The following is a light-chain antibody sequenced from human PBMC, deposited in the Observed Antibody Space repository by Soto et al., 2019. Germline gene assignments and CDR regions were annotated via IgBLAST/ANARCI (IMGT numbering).Light chain of an antibody. CDR3: SSSTGSTTVV. CDR2: DVT. CDR1: SSDVGAYNL. J-gene: IGLJ2*01. V-gene: IGLV2-14*03. Sequence: QSVLTQPASVSGSPGQSIAISCTGTSSDVGAYNLVSWYQQHPGQAPKLLIYDVTARPSGVSSRFSGSKSGNTASLTIAGLQAEDEADYYCSSSTGSTTVVFGGGTQLTVL.